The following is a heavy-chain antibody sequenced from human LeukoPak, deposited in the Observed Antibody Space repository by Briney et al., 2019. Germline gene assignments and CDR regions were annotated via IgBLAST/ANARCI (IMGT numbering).Heavy chain of an antibody. D-gene: IGHD3-3*01. CDR1: GYTFTSHD. Sequence: ASVKVSCKASGYTFTSHDINWVRQATGQGVEWLGWMNPNSGNTGYAQKFQGRVTMTRNTSISTAYMELSSLRSEDTAVYYCASALRYYDFWSGYYIDWFDPWGQGTLVTVSS. J-gene: IGHJ5*02. V-gene: IGHV1-8*01. CDR3: ASALRYYDFWSGYYIDWFDP. CDR2: MNPNSGNT.